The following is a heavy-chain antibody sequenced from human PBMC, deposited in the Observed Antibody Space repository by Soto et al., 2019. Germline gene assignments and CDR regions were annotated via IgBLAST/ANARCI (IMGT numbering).Heavy chain of an antibody. V-gene: IGHV4-59*01. CDR2: IYYSGST. Sequence: PSETLSLTCTVSGGSISSYYWSWIRQPPGKGLEWIGYIYYSGSTNYNPSLKSRVTISVDTSKNQFSLKLSSVTAADTAVYYCASHDAVAGEYLQHWGQGTLVTVSS. D-gene: IGHD6-19*01. CDR3: ASHDAVAGEYLQH. J-gene: IGHJ1*01. CDR1: GGSISSYY.